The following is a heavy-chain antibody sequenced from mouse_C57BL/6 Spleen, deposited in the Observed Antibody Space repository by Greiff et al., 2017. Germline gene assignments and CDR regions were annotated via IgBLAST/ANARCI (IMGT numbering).Heavy chain of an antibody. J-gene: IGHJ4*01. CDR2: IYPGDGDT. CDR1: GYAFSSSW. V-gene: IGHV1-82*01. CDR3: ARSCITTDAMDY. D-gene: IGHD1-1*01. Sequence: QVQLQQSGPELVKPGASVKISCKASGYAFSSSWMNWVKQRPGKGLEWIGRIYPGDGDTNYNGKFKGKATLTADKSSSTAYMQLSSLTSEDSAVYFCARSCITTDAMDYWGQGTSVTVSS.